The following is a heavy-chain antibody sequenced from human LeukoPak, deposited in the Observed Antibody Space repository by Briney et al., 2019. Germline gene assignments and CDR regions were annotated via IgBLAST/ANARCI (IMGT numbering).Heavy chain of an antibody. Sequence: GGSLRLSCAASGFTFSSYAMSWVRQAPGKGLEWVSAISGSGGSTYYADSVKGRFTISRDSSKNTLYLQMNSLRAEDTAVYYCARGYYDFWSGYRNYYYYYGMDVWGQGTTVTVSS. J-gene: IGHJ6*02. CDR3: ARGYYDFWSGYRNYYYYYGMDV. D-gene: IGHD3-3*01. V-gene: IGHV3-23*01. CDR1: GFTFSSYA. CDR2: ISGSGGST.